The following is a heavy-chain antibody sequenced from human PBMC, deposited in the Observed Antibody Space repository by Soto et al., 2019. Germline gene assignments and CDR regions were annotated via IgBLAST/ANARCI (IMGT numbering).Heavy chain of an antibody. Sequence: GGSLRLSCAASGFTFSGYAMSWVRQAPGKGLEWVSGLSGSGGTLSADSVKGRFTISRDNSNNTPYLQMNSLRAEDAAIYYCAKEKDYDYVWGSPRYTSDYWGQGTLVTVSS. D-gene: IGHD3-16*02. V-gene: IGHV3-23*01. CDR3: AKEKDYDYVWGSPRYTSDY. J-gene: IGHJ4*02. CDR1: GFTFSGYA. CDR2: LSGSGGT.